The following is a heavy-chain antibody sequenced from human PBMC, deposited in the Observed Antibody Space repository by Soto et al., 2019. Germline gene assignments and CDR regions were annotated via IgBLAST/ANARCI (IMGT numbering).Heavy chain of an antibody. V-gene: IGHV1-18*01. CDR3: ARSYSSAWYGPYFDY. Sequence: QVQLVQSGAEVKKPGASVKVSCKTSGYPFTIYGISWVRQAPGQGLEWMGWISPYNANTNYAQNLQGRVTMTTDTSTSRAYMELTSLRTDDTAVYYCARSYSSAWYGPYFDYWGQGTLVTVSS. CDR2: ISPYNANT. D-gene: IGHD6-19*01. J-gene: IGHJ4*02. CDR1: GYPFTIYG.